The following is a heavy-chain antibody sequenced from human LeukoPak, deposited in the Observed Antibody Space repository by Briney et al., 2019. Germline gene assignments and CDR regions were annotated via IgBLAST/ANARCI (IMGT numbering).Heavy chain of an antibody. Sequence: GASVKVSCKASGYTFTGYYMHWVRQAPGQGLEWMGWINPNSGGTNYAQKFQGRVTMTRDTSISTAYMELSRLRSEDTAVYYCARVRDSSGYENDLYYYYYMDVWGKGTTVTVSS. D-gene: IGHD3-22*01. CDR3: ARVRDSSGYENDLYYYYYMDV. CDR2: INPNSGGT. J-gene: IGHJ6*03. CDR1: GYTFTGYY. V-gene: IGHV1-2*02.